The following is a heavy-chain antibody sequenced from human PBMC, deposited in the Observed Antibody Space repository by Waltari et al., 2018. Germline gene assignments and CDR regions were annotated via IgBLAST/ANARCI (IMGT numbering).Heavy chain of an antibody. CDR3: ARGVAVASFDY. D-gene: IGHD6-19*01. CDR2: ISYDGSNK. Sequence: QVQLVESGGGVVQPGRSLRLSCAASGFTFSRYAMHWVRQAPGKGLEWVAVISYDGSNKYYADSVKGRFTISRDNSKNTLYLQMNSLRAEDTAVYYCARGVAVASFDYWGQGTLVTVSS. J-gene: IGHJ4*02. CDR1: GFTFSRYA. V-gene: IGHV3-30*04.